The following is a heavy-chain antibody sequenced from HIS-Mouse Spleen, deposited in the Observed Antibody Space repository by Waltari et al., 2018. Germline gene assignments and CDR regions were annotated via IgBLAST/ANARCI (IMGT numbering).Heavy chain of an antibody. Sequence: QLQLQESGPGLVKPSETLSLTCTVSGGSISSSSYYWGWIRQPPGKGLEWIGGIYYSGRTLYNPSLKSRVTISVDTSKNQFSLKLSSVTAADTAVYYCAREIPYSSSWYDWYFDLWGRGTLVTVSS. CDR2: IYYSGRT. J-gene: IGHJ2*01. CDR1: GGSISSSSYY. CDR3: AREIPYSSSWYDWYFDL. D-gene: IGHD6-13*01. V-gene: IGHV4-39*07.